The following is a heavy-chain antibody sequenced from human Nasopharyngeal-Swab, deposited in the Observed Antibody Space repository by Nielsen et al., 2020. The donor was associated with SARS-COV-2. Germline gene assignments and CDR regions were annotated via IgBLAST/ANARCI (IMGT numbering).Heavy chain of an antibody. CDR1: GFTFSSFG. CDR2: IWYDGSNK. J-gene: IGHJ4*02. Sequence: GESLKISCAASGFTFSSFGMHWVRQAPGEGLEWVAVIWYDGSNKYYADSVKGRFTISRDNSKNTLYLQMNSLRAEDTAVFYCAREGEGGVFDYWGQGTLVTVSS. D-gene: IGHD3-16*01. V-gene: IGHV3-33*01. CDR3: AREGEGGVFDY.